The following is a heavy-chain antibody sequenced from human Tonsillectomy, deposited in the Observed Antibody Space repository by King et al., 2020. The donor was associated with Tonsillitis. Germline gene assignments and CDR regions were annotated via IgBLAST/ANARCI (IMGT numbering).Heavy chain of an antibody. J-gene: IGHJ4*02. Sequence: QLQESGPGLVKPSETMSLTCTVSGGSISSSSYYWGWIRQPPGKGLEWIGSIYYSGSTYYNPSLKSRVTISVDTSKNQFSLKLSSVTAADTAVYYCALDRSSGYGVFDYWGQGTLVTVSS. CDR3: ALDRSSGYGVFDY. CDR2: IYYSGST. D-gene: IGHD5-12*01. CDR1: GGSISSSSYY. V-gene: IGHV4-39*07.